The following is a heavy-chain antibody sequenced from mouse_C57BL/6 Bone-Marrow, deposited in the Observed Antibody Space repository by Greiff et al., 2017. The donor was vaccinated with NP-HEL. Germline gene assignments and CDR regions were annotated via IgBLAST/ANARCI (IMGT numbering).Heavy chain of an antibody. J-gene: IGHJ4*01. V-gene: IGHV1-52*01. CDR2: IDPSDSET. CDR3: ANSYYYAMDY. Sequence: KESCKASGYTFTSYWMHWVKQRPIQGLEWIGNIDPSDSETHYNQKFKDKATLTVDKSSSTAYMQLSSLTSEDSAVYYCANSYYYAMDYWGQGTSVTVSS. CDR1: GYTFTSYW.